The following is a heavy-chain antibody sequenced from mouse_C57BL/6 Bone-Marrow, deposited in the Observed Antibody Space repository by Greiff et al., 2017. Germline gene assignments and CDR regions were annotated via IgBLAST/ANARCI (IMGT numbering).Heavy chain of an antibody. CDR3: ARRDYYGSSSCWYFDV. CDR2: IYPRSGNT. V-gene: IGHV1-81*01. CDR1: GYTFTSYG. Sequence: QVQLQQSGAELARPGASVKLSCKASGYTFTSYGISWVKQRTGQGLEWIGEIYPRSGNTYYNEKFKGKATLTADKSSSTAYMELRSLTSEDSAVYFCARRDYYGSSSCWYFDVWGTGTTGTVSS. J-gene: IGHJ1*03. D-gene: IGHD1-1*01.